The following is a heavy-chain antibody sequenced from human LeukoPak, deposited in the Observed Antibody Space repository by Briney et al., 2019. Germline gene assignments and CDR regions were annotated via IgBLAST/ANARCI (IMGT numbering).Heavy chain of an antibody. Sequence: SVKVSCKASGYTFTSYAISWVRQAPGQGLEWMGGIIPIFGTANYAQKFQGRVTITADESTSTAYMELSSLRSEDTAVYYCARARYYDSSGYGDYWGQGTLVTVSS. CDR1: GYTFTSYA. CDR3: ARARYYDSSGYGDY. V-gene: IGHV1-69*13. D-gene: IGHD3-22*01. CDR2: IIPIFGTA. J-gene: IGHJ4*02.